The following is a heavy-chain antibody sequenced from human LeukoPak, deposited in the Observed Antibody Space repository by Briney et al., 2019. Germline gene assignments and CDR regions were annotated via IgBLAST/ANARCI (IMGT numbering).Heavy chain of an antibody. CDR2: ISSSSSYI. CDR1: GFTFSSYS. CDR3: ARDVDTAMKDFDY. Sequence: KPGGSLRLSCAASGFTFSSYSMNWVRQAPGKGLEWVSSISSSSSYIYYADSVKGRFTISRDNAKNSLYLQMNSLRAEDTAVYYCARDVDTAMKDFDYWGQETLVTVSS. V-gene: IGHV3-21*01. D-gene: IGHD5-18*01. J-gene: IGHJ4*02.